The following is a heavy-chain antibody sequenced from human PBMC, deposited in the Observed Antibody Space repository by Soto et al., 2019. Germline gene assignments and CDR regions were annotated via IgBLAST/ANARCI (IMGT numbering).Heavy chain of an antibody. CDR2: IYWNDDK. CDR1: GFSLSTSGVG. J-gene: IGHJ5*02. V-gene: IGHV2-5*01. CDR3: SHSTYYYYYDISGYSSWFDP. Sequence: GSGPTLVKPTQTLTLTCTFSGFSLSTSGVGVGWIRQPPGKALEWLALIYWNDDKRYSPSLKSRLTITKDTSKNQVVLTMTNMDPVDTATYYCSHSTYYYYYDISGYSSWFDPWGQGTLVTVSS. D-gene: IGHD3-22*01.